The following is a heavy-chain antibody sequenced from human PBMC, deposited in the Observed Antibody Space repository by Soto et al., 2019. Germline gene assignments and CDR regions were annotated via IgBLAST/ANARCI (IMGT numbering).Heavy chain of an antibody. J-gene: IGHJ4*02. D-gene: IGHD6-13*01. CDR1: GGTFSSYT. CDR2: IIPILGIA. CDR3: ARGEHQLVYTWDY. V-gene: IGHV1-69*02. Sequence: QVQLVQSGAEVKKPGSSVKVSCKASGGTFSSYTISWVRQAPGQGLEWMGRIIPILGIANYAQKFQGRVTITADKSTSTAYMELSSLRSEDTAVYYCARGEHQLVYTWDYWGQGTLVTVSS.